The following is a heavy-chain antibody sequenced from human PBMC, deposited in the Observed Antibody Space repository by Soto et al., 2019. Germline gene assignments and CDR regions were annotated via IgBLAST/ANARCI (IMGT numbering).Heavy chain of an antibody. CDR2: ISHSGST. Sequence: SETLSLTCTVSGGSISSSSYYWGWIRQPPGEGLEWIGTISHSGSTYYNPSLKSRVTIFADTSKNQFSLKLTSVAAADTAVFYCVGFKVVTMLQYWGQGTLVTVSS. CDR3: VGFKVVTMLQY. CDR1: GGSISSSSYY. D-gene: IGHD4-4*01. V-gene: IGHV4-39*01. J-gene: IGHJ1*01.